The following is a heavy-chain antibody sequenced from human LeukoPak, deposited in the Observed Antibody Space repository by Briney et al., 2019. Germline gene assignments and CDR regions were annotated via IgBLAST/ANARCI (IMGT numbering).Heavy chain of an antibody. CDR3: ATGLVSAYEY. J-gene: IGHJ4*02. CDR1: GLTFTNYW. V-gene: IGHV3-74*01. D-gene: IGHD2-21*01. Sequence: GGSLRLSCAASGLTFTNYWMHGVRQDPGKGLVGVSRIHSDGINTVYADSVKGRFTISRDNAKNMLYLQMHSLRVEDTALYYCATGLVSAYEYWGQGTPVTVSS. CDR2: IHSDGINT.